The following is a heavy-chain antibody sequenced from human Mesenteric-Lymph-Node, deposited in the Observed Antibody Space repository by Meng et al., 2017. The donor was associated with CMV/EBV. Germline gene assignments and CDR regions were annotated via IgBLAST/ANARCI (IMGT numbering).Heavy chain of an antibody. CDR1: GYTFTRYY. D-gene: IGHD3-22*01. CDR3: ARDLKNPRNYDSSGYPFDY. J-gene: IGHJ4*02. V-gene: IGHV1-46*01. Sequence: ASVKVSCKASGYTFTRYYLHWVRQAPGQGLEWMGIINPNGGSTIYAQMFQDRVTMTRDTSTSTVYMELSRLRSEDTAVYYCARDLKNPRNYDSSGYPFDYWGQGTLVTVSS. CDR2: INPNGGST.